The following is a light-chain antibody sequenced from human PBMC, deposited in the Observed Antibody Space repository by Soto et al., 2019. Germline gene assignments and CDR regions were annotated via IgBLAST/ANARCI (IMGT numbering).Light chain of an antibody. V-gene: IGKV4-1*01. J-gene: IGKJ2*01. CDR1: QTILYSSNNKND. CDR2: WAS. Sequence: DIVMTQSPDSLAVSLGERATINCKSSQTILYSSNNKNDLAWYQQRPGQPPKLLIYWASTRESGVPDRFSGSGSGTDFTLTISSLQAEDVAVYYCQQYQTTPYTFGQGTKLEIK. CDR3: QQYQTTPYT.